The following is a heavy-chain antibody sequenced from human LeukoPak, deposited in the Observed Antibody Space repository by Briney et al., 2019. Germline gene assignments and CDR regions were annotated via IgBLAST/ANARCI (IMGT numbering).Heavy chain of an antibody. D-gene: IGHD3-22*01. J-gene: IGHJ3*02. V-gene: IGHV4-4*07. CDR2: IYTSGST. Sequence: SETLSLTCTVSGGSISSYYWSWIRQPAGKGLEWIGRIYTSGSTNYNPSLKSRVTMSVDTSKNHFSLKLSSVTAADTAVYYSARDYYDSSGSPYDAFDIWGQGTMVTVSS. CDR3: ARDYYDSSGSPYDAFDI. CDR1: GGSISSYY.